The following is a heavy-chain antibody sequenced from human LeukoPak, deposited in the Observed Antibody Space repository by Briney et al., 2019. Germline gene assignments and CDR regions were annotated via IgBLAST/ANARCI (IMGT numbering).Heavy chain of an antibody. CDR1: GYTFTGYY. CDR2: INPNSGGT. Sequence: ASVKVSCKASGYTFTGYYMHWVRQAPGQGLEWMGWINPNSGGTNYAQKFQGRVTMTRDTSISTAYMELSRLRSDDTAVYYCARDGSRWLRTSPLGYWGQGTLVTVSS. CDR3: ARDGSRWLRTSPLGY. D-gene: IGHD5-12*01. J-gene: IGHJ4*02. V-gene: IGHV1-2*02.